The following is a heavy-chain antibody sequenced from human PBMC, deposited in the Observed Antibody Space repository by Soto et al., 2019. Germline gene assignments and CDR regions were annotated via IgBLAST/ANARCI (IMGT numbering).Heavy chain of an antibody. Sequence: ASVKVSCKASGYMFTGYYMHWVRQAPGQGLEWMGWINPNSGGAKYAQKFQGRVTMTRDTSISAGYMELSRLRSDDTAVYYCVRVGASGYFDYWGQGTPVIVSS. CDR2: INPNSGGA. CDR1: GYMFTGYY. J-gene: IGHJ4*01. D-gene: IGHD1-26*01. CDR3: VRVGASGYFDY. V-gene: IGHV1-2*02.